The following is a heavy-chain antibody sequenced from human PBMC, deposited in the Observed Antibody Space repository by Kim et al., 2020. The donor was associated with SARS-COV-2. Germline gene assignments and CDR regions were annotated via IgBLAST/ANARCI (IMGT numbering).Heavy chain of an antibody. J-gene: IGHJ4*02. V-gene: IGHV4-34*01. Sequence: SETLSLTCAVYGGSFSGYYWSWIRQPPGKGLEWIGEINHSGSTNYNPSLKSRVTISVDTSKNQFSLKLSSVTAADTAVYYCAREFSSSSRGDTDYWGQGTLVTVSS. CDR1: GGSFSGYY. CDR2: INHSGST. D-gene: IGHD6-6*01. CDR3: AREFSSSSRGDTDY.